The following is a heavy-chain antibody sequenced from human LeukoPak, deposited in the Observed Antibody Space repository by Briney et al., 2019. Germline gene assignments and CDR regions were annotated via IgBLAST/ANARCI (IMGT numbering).Heavy chain of an antibody. CDR2: ISGCGGST. D-gene: IGHD1-26*01. Sequence: GGSLRLSCAASGFTFSSYAMSWVRQAPGKGLEWVSAISGCGGSTYYADSVKGRFTISRDNSKNTLYLQINSLRAEDTAVYYCAKVGATEWLRLFDYWGQGTLVTVSS. CDR3: AKVGATEWLRLFDY. CDR1: GFTFSSYA. V-gene: IGHV3-23*01. J-gene: IGHJ4*02.